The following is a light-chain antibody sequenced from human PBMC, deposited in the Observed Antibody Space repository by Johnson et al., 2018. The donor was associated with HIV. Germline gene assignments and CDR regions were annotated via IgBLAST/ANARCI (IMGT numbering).Light chain of an antibody. CDR2: DNN. J-gene: IGLJ1*01. Sequence: QAVLTQPPSVSAAPGQKVSISCSGSSSNIGNNYVSWYQKLPGTAPKLLTYDNNKRPSGIPDRFSGSQSGPSATLGTTALPTGDEADYYCGTWDSSLGSVFFGSGTKVTVL. CDR3: GTWDSSLGSVF. V-gene: IGLV1-51*01. CDR1: SSNIGNNY.